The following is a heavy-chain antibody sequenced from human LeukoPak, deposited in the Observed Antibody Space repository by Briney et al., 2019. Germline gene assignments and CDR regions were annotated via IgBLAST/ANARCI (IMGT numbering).Heavy chain of an antibody. Sequence: PGGSLRLSCVASGFTFDHYAMHWVRQAPGKGLEWVSGVNWNSAYIGYADSVKGRFTVSRDNDKKSLLLEMNSLRPEDTAMYYCAKDMQGPGVALGYDAFDFWGQGPMVTVSS. CDR3: AKDMQGPGVALGYDAFDF. J-gene: IGHJ3*01. CDR1: GFTFDHYA. V-gene: IGHV3-9*01. CDR2: VNWNSAYI. D-gene: IGHD2-2*03.